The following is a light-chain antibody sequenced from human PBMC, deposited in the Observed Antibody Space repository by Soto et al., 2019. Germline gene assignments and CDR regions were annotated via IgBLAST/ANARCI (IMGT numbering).Light chain of an antibody. CDR3: QQYDNLP. Sequence: DMQMTQSPSSLSASVGDRVTSTCQASQDISNYLNWYQQKPGKAPKLLIYDASNLETGVPSRFSGSGSGTDFTFTISSLQPEDIATYYCQQYDNLPFGGGTKVEIK. CDR2: DAS. V-gene: IGKV1-33*01. J-gene: IGKJ4*01. CDR1: QDISNY.